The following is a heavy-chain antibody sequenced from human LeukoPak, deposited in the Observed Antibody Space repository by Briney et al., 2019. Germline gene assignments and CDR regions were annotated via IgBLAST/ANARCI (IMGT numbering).Heavy chain of an antibody. Sequence: GGSLRLSCAASGFTFSSYGMHWVRQAPGKGLEWVTFIRYDGTNKYYADSVKGRFTISKDYSKNTLYLQMNSLRAEDTAVYYCARIAGVNLDYWGQGTLVTVSS. CDR1: GFTFSSYG. CDR3: ARIAGVNLDY. D-gene: IGHD2-21*01. CDR2: IRYDGTNK. J-gene: IGHJ4*02. V-gene: IGHV3-30*02.